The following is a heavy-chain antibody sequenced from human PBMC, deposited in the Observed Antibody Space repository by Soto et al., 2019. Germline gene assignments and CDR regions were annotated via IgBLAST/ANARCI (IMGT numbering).Heavy chain of an antibody. CDR3: ARTHCTSTSCYAYAGDFQQ. J-gene: IGHJ1*01. Sequence: ASVKVSCKASGYTFTSHGISWVRQAPGQGLEWMGWISTDNGNTNYAQKLQGRVTMTTDTSTSTAYMELRSLRSDDTAMYYCARTHCTSTSCYAYAGDFQQWGQGTLVTVSS. D-gene: IGHD2-2*01. V-gene: IGHV1-18*01. CDR1: GYTFTSHG. CDR2: ISTDNGNT.